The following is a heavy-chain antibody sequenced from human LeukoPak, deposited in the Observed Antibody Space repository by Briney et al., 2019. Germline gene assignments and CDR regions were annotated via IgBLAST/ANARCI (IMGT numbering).Heavy chain of an antibody. Sequence: GGSLRLSCAGSGFTFSSYPMSWVRQAPGKGLEWVSVIYSGGSTYYADSVKGRFTISRHNSKNTLYLQMNSLRAEDTAVYYCARQQTNYYDSSGYYDAFDIWGQGTMVTVSS. J-gene: IGHJ3*02. D-gene: IGHD3-22*01. CDR2: IYSGGST. CDR3: ARQQTNYYDSSGYYDAFDI. CDR1: GFTFSSYP. V-gene: IGHV3-53*04.